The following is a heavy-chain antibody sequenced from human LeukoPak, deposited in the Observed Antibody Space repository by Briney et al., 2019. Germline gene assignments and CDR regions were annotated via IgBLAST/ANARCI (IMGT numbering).Heavy chain of an antibody. V-gene: IGHV1-8*01. Sequence: GASVKVSCKASGYTFTSHDINWVRQATGQGLEWMGWMNPNSGNTGYAQKFQGRVTMTRNTSISTAYMELSSLRSEGTAVYYCARGSRRRGYNWGYYFDYWGQGTLVTVSS. CDR2: MNPNSGNT. D-gene: IGHD5-24*01. CDR1: GYTFTSHD. CDR3: ARGSRRRGYNWGYYFDY. J-gene: IGHJ4*02.